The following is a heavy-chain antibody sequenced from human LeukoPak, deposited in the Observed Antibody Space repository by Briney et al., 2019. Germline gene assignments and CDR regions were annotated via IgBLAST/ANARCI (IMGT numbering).Heavy chain of an antibody. Sequence: ASVTLSCKASGYTFTGYYMNWVRQAPGQGLEWMGWINPNSGGTNYAQNFQGRVTMTRDTSINTAYMELIRLTSDDTAVYYCARYYYGSGNYRTLDYWGQGTLVTVSS. D-gene: IGHD3-10*01. CDR2: INPNSGGT. J-gene: IGHJ4*02. CDR3: ARYYYGSGNYRTLDY. CDR1: GYTFTGYY. V-gene: IGHV1-2*02.